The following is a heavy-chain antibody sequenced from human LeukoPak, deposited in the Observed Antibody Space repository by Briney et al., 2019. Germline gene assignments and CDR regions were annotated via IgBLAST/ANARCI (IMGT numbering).Heavy chain of an antibody. CDR3: ARDGCRGGSCYYYYGLDV. D-gene: IGHD2-15*01. Sequence: PGGSLRLSCAASGFTFSSYSTNWVRQAPGKGLEWVSSISSSSSYIYYADSVKGRFTISRDNAKNSLYLQMNSLRAEDTAVYYCARDGCRGGSCYYYYGLDVWGQGTTVTVSS. V-gene: IGHV3-21*01. J-gene: IGHJ6*02. CDR2: ISSSSSYI. CDR1: GFTFSSYS.